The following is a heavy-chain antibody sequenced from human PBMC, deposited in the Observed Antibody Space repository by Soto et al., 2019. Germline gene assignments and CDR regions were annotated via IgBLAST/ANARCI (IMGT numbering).Heavy chain of an antibody. V-gene: IGHV3-30*18. CDR2: ISYDGSNK. Sequence: GGSLRLSCAASGFTFSSYGMHWVRQAPGKGLEWVAVISYDGSNKYYADSVKGRFTISRDNSKNTLYLQMNSLRAEDTAVYYCAKAFIAVAPGWGQGTLVTVSS. CDR1: GFTFSSYG. D-gene: IGHD6-19*01. J-gene: IGHJ4*02. CDR3: AKAFIAVAPG.